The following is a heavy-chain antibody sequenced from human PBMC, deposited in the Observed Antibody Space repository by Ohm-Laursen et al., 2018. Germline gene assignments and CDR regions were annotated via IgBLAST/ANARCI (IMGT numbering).Heavy chain of an antibody. J-gene: IGHJ3*02. Sequence: SDTLSLTCAVSGYSISSGYYWGWIRQPPGKRLEWLGGIFHRGSTYYSPSLKSRVTILVDTSKNQLSLKMSSVTAADTAVYYCAKTAYGDYGLDAFDIWGQGTMVTVSS. CDR2: IFHRGST. D-gene: IGHD4-17*01. CDR1: GYSISSGYY. V-gene: IGHV4-38-2*01. CDR3: AKTAYGDYGLDAFDI.